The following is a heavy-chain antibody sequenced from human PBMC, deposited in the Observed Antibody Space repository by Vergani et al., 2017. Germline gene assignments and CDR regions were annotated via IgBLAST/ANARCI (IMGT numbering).Heavy chain of an antibody. CDR2: IYWDDDK. J-gene: IGHJ3*02. V-gene: IGHV2-5*02. Sequence: QVTLKESGPVLVKPTETLTLTCTFSGFSLSTSGVGVGWIRQPPGKALEWLALIYWDDDKRYSPSLKSRLTITKDTSKNQVVLTMTNMYPVDTATYYCAHSLYYDILTVYYRGDAFDIWGQGTMVTVSS. D-gene: IGHD3-9*01. CDR3: AHSLYYDILTVYYRGDAFDI. CDR1: GFSLSTSGVG.